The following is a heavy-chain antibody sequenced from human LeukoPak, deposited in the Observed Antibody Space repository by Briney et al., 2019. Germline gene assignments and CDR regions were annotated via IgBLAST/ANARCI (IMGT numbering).Heavy chain of an antibody. CDR1: GYSFTSYW. D-gene: IGHD4-17*01. CDR2: IDPSDSYT. Sequence: GGSLRLSCKGSGYSFTSYWISWVRQMPGKGLEWMGRIDPSDSYTKYSPSFHGHVTISADKSISTAYLQWSSLKASDTAMYYCARQRPYGHFDYWGQGTLVIVSS. CDR3: ARQRPYGHFDY. J-gene: IGHJ4*02. V-gene: IGHV5-10-1*01.